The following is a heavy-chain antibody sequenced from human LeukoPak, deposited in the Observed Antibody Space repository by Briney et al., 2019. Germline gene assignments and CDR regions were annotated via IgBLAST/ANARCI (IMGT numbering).Heavy chain of an antibody. J-gene: IGHJ5*01. CDR1: GFTFSSYD. Sequence: GGSLRLSCATSGFTFSSYDMNWVRQAPGKGLGWVSYISGSGSTIYYADSVKGRFTISRDNAKNSLYLQMNSLRAEDTAVYYCARDGDFWSGYYMGWFDSWGQGTLVTVSS. CDR3: ARDGDFWSGYYMGWFDS. V-gene: IGHV3-48*03. CDR2: ISGSGSTI. D-gene: IGHD3-3*01.